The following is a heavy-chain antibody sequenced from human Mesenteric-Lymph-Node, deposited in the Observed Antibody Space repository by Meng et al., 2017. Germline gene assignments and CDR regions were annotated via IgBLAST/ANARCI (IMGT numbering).Heavy chain of an antibody. Sequence: QVQLPESGPGLVKPSQTLSLTCTVSGGSISSGDYYWSWIRQPPGKGLEWIGYIYYSGSTYYNPSLKSRVTISVDTSKNQFSLKLSSVTAADTAVYYCARGVGDSVPRIAAAGPYFDYWGQGTLVTVSS. D-gene: IGHD6-13*01. V-gene: IGHV4-30-4*01. CDR1: GGSISSGDYY. J-gene: IGHJ4*02. CDR3: ARGVGDSVPRIAAAGPYFDY. CDR2: IYYSGST.